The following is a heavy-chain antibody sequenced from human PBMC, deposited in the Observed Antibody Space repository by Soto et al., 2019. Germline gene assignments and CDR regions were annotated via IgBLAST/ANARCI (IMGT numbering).Heavy chain of an antibody. Sequence: LRLSFAASGSTFSNAWMSWVRQAPGRGLEWVGRVKSKSNGGTTDYAASVKGRFTISRDDSKNTLYLQMNSLKTEDTAVYYCTTLGFDPWGQGTLVTVSS. CDR2: VKSKSNGGTT. J-gene: IGHJ5*02. CDR1: GSTFSNAW. V-gene: IGHV3-15*01. CDR3: TTLGFDP.